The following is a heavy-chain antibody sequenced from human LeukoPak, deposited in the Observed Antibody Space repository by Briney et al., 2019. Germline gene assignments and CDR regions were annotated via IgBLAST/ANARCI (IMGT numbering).Heavy chain of an antibody. CDR3: ARRDETYYYDSSGYYSATAGAFDI. Sequence: SETLSLTCTVSGGSISSYYWSWIRQPPRKGLEWIGYIYYSGSTNYNPSLKSRVTISVDTSKNQFSLKLSSVTAADTAVYYCARRDETYYYDSSGYYSATAGAFDIWGQGTMVTVSS. CDR1: GGSISSYY. V-gene: IGHV4-59*08. D-gene: IGHD3-22*01. CDR2: IYYSGST. J-gene: IGHJ3*02.